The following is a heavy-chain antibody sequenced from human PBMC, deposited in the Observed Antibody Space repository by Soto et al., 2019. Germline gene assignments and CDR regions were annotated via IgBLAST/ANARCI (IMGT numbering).Heavy chain of an antibody. CDR3: ARGSQWLVNNWFDP. Sequence: ASVKVSCKASGYTFTSYGISWVRQAPGQGLEWMGWISPYNGNTNYAQKLQGRVTMTTDTSTSTASMVLMSLRSDDTAVYYCARGSQWLVNNWFDPWGQGTLVTVSS. CDR2: ISPYNGNT. V-gene: IGHV1-18*01. D-gene: IGHD6-19*01. J-gene: IGHJ5*02. CDR1: GYTFTSYG.